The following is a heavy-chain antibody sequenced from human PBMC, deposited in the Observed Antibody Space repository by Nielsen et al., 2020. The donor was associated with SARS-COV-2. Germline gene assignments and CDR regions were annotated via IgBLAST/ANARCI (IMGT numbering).Heavy chain of an antibody. J-gene: IGHJ4*02. CDR2: IKQDGSEK. Sequence: GESLKISCAASEFTFTTYWMSWVRQAPGKGLEWVANIKQDGSEKYYVDSVKGRFIISRDNAKNSLYLQMNSLRAEDTAVYYCARVEGSSWYFEYWGQGTLVTVSS. V-gene: IGHV3-7*03. D-gene: IGHD6-13*01. CDR1: EFTFTTYW. CDR3: ARVEGSSWYFEY.